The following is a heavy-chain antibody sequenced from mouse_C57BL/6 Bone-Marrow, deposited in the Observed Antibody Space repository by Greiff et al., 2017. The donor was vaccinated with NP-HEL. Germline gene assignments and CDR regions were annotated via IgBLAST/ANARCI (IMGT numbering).Heavy chain of an antibody. CDR2: IYPSDSET. J-gene: IGHJ1*03. D-gene: IGHD1-1*02. Sequence: QVQLPQPGAELVRPGSSVKLSCKASGYTFTSYWMDWVKQRPGQGLEWIGNIYPSDSETHYNQKFQDKATLTVDKSSSTAYMQLSSLTSEDSAVYYCARRWLWYFDVWGTGTTVTVSS. CDR3: ARRWLWYFDV. V-gene: IGHV1-61*01. CDR1: GYTFTSYW.